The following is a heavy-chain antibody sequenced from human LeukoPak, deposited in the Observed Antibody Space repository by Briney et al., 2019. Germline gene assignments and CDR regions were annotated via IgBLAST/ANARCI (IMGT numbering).Heavy chain of an antibody. Sequence: SETLSRTCTVYGGSFSGYYWSWIRQPPGKGLEWIGEINHSGSTNYNPSLKSRVTISVDTSKKQFSLKLSSVTAADTAVYYCARQIPIVVVPAAIPVLNYYYGMDVWGQGTTVTVSS. J-gene: IGHJ6*02. CDR2: INHSGST. V-gene: IGHV4-34*01. CDR1: GGSFSGYY. D-gene: IGHD2-2*01. CDR3: ARQIPIVVVPAAIPVLNYYYGMDV.